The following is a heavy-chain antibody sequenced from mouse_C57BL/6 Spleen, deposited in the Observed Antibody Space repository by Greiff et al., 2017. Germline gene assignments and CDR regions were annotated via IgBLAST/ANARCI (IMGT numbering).Heavy chain of an antibody. CDR2: ISSGSSTI. Sequence: DVHLVESGGGLVKPGGSLKLSCAASGFTFSDYGMHWVRQAPEKGLEWVAYISSGSSTIYYADTVKGRFTISRDNAKNTLFLQMTSLRSEDTAMYDCAREEVLLRAMDYWGQGTSVTVSS. V-gene: IGHV5-17*01. J-gene: IGHJ4*01. D-gene: IGHD1-1*01. CDR3: AREEVLLRAMDY. CDR1: GFTFSDYG.